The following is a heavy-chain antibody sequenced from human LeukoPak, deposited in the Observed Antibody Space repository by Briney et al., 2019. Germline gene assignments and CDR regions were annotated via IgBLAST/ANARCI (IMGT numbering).Heavy chain of an antibody. J-gene: IGHJ4*02. CDR1: GGSISSYY. V-gene: IGHV4-4*07. Sequence: SETLSLTCTVSGGSISSYYWSWIRQPAGKGLEWIGRIYTSGSTNYNPSLKSRVTMSVDTSKNQFSLKLSSVAAADTAVYYCARLGYCSGGSCYVDYWGQGTLVTVSS. D-gene: IGHD2-15*01. CDR3: ARLGYCSGGSCYVDY. CDR2: IYTSGST.